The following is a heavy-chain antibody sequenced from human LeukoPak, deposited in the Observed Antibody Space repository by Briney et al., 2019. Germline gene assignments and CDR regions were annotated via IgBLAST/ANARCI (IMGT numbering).Heavy chain of an antibody. D-gene: IGHD6-19*01. CDR1: GFTFSSYW. CDR2: IKSKTDGGTT. J-gene: IGHJ4*02. Sequence: PGGSLRLSCAASGFTFSSYWMHWVRQAPGKGLEWVGRIKSKTDGGTTDYAAPVKGRFTISRDDSKNTLYLQMNSLKTEDTAVYYCTTTSGSGWYGFHYWGQGTLVTVSS. V-gene: IGHV3-15*01. CDR3: TTTSGSGWYGFHY.